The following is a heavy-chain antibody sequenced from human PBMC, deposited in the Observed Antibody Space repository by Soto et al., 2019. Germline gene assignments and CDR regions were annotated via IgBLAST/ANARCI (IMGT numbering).Heavy chain of an antibody. CDR2: VSVPSGDT. D-gene: IGHD2-15*01. J-gene: IGHJ4*02. CDR1: GYSFSSFG. CDR3: ARTCRSGGSCYLEY. Sequence: QVQLVQSGAEVKKPGASVKVSCKASGYSFSSFGISWVRQAPGQGLEWVGWVSVPSGDTSSAQNFQDRVTVTTDTSTSTAYMEVGSLRSDDTAVYYCARTCRSGGSCYLEYWGEGTLVTVSS. V-gene: IGHV1-18*01.